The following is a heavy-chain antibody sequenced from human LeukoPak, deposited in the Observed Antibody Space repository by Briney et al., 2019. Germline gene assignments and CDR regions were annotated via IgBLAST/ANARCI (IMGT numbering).Heavy chain of an antibody. Sequence: GESLKISCKSSGYTFSSYWIGWVRQMPGKGLEWMGIIHPGDSDTRYSPSFQGQVTISADKSTSTVYLQRSSLKASDSAMYYCSRRGVGSDDYWGQGTLLIVSS. CDR2: IHPGDSDT. CDR1: GYTFSSYW. D-gene: IGHD3-10*01. J-gene: IGHJ4*02. CDR3: SRRGVGSDDY. V-gene: IGHV5-51*01.